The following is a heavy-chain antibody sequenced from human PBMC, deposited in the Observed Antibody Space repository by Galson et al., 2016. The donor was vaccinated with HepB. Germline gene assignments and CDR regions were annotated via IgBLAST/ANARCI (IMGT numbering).Heavy chain of an antibody. V-gene: IGHV4-31*03. Sequence: TLSLTCTVSGGSLSGGYYWSWLRQHPGKGLEWIGYLYYYGGTYYSPSLKSRVAISVDSSKNQFYLNVTPVTAADTAVYFCAREPVAATRFFDLWGRGTLVIVSS. D-gene: IGHD2-15*01. CDR2: LYYYGGT. CDR1: GGSLSGGYY. CDR3: AREPVAATRFFDL. J-gene: IGHJ2*01.